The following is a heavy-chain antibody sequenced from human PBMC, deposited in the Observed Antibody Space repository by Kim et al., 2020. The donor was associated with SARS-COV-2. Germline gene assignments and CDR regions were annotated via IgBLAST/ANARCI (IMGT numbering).Heavy chain of an antibody. V-gene: IGHV3-21*01. Sequence: SYIYYAVTVKGRFTIARENSNNSGYLQMNSLRAGDTAVYCCARSDSRDYWGQGTLVTVSS. CDR2: SYI. J-gene: IGHJ4*02. D-gene: IGHD2-15*01. CDR3: ARSDSRDY.